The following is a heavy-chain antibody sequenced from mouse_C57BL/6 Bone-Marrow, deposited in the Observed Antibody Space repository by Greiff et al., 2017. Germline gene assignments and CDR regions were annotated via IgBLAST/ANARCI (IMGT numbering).Heavy chain of an antibody. J-gene: IGHJ1*03. CDR2: IYPGGGYT. CDR1: GYTFTNYW. D-gene: IGHD1-1*01. V-gene: IGHV1-63*01. Sequence: QVQLQQSGAELVRPGTSVKMSCKASGYTFTNYWIGWAKQRPGHGLEWIGDIYPGGGYTYYNEKFKGKATLTADKSSSTAYMQFSSLTSEDSAIYYCARQTVVRYFDVWGTGTTVTVSS. CDR3: ARQTVVRYFDV.